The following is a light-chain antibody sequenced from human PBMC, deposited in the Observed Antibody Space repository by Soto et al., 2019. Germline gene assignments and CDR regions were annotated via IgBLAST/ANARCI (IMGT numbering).Light chain of an antibody. CDR2: GNI. CDR3: QSYDSTLSDRYV. CDR1: SSNIGAGYD. J-gene: IGLJ1*01. Sequence: QSLLTQPPSVSGAPGQRVTISCTGSSSNIGAGYDVHWYQQRPGTGPKLLIFGNINRPSGVPDRFSGSKSGTSASLAITGLQAEDEGDYYCQSYDSTLSDRYVFGTGTKVTVL. V-gene: IGLV1-40*01.